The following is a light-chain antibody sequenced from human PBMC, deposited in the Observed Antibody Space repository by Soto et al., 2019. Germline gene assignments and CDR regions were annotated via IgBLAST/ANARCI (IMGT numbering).Light chain of an antibody. V-gene: IGKV3-15*01. CDR2: DAS. CDR1: ESVGRH. Sequence: EEMVTLSPATLSVTPGERATLSCRASESVGRHLAWYHQKPGQAPKLLIFDASTRATGVPARFSGSGSGTEFTLTVSSLQSEDIALYFCQQYNNWPPNFGQGGRLEV. J-gene: IGKJ5*01. CDR3: QQYNNWPPN.